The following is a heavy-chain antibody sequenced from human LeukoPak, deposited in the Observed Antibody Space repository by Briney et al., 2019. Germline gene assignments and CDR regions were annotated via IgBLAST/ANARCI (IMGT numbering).Heavy chain of an antibody. CDR1: GGSINTYY. CDR2: IYTSGST. V-gene: IGHV4-4*07. Sequence: PSETLSLTCSVSGGSINTYYWSWIRQPAGKGLEWIGRIYTSGSTNYNPSLKSRVTMSVDTSKNQFSLKLSSVTAADTAVYYCARGRGYYYDSSGPRVFDIWGQGTMVTVSS. CDR3: ARGRGYYYDSSGPRVFDI. J-gene: IGHJ3*02. D-gene: IGHD3-22*01.